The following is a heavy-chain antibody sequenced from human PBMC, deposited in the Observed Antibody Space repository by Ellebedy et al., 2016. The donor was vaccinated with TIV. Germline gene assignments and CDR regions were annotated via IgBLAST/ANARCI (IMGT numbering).Heavy chain of an antibody. V-gene: IGHV1-2*02. Sequence: ASVKVSCKASGYTFTGYYMHWVRQAPGQGLEWMGWIAANNGGTNFAQKFQGRVTITADKSTSTAYMELSSLRSEDTAVYYCARDLPLHGIDPWGQGTLVTVSS. CDR1: GYTFTGYY. J-gene: IGHJ5*02. CDR3: ARDLPLHGIDP. D-gene: IGHD1-26*01. CDR2: IAANNGGT.